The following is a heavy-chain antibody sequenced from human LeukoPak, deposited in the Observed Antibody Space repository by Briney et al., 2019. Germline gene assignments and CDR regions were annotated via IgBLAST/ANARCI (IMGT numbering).Heavy chain of an antibody. CDR3: ARSVGYYYRNFDY. D-gene: IGHD3-22*01. J-gene: IGHJ4*02. CDR2: INHSGST. Sequence: SETLSLTCAVYGGSFGGYYWSWIRQPPGKGLEWIGEINHSGSTNYNPSLKSRVTISVDTSKNQFSLKLSSVTAADTAVYYCARSVGYYYRNFDYWGQGTLVTVSS. CDR1: GGSFGGYY. V-gene: IGHV4-34*01.